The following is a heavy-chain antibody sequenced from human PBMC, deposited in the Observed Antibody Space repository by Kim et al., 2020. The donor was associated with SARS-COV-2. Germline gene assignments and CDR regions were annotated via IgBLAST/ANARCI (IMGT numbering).Heavy chain of an antibody. J-gene: IGHJ4*02. D-gene: IGHD3-16*01. CDR1: GFIFADYY. V-gene: IGHV3-11*01. CDR2: ITSGGETI. CDR3: ASGGPLTVLNDH. Sequence: GGSLRLSCAASGFIFADYYMTWIRQAPGKGLEWVSYITSGGETIYYADSVKGRFTISRDNTNNLLYLYMTSLRPEDTAVYYCASGGPLTVLNDHWGQGT.